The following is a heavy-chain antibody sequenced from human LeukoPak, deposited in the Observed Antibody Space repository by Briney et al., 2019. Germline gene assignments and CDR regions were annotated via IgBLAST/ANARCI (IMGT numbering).Heavy chain of an antibody. CDR1: GFTFSNYY. J-gene: IGHJ6*04. Sequence: GGSLRLSCAASGFTFSNYYMSWVRQAPGKGLEWVANIKQDGSERFYVDSVKGRFTISRDNAKNSLYLQMNSLRAEDTAVYYCAELGITMIGGVWGKGTTVTISS. D-gene: IGHD3-10*02. CDR2: IKQDGSER. CDR3: AELGITMIGGV. V-gene: IGHV3-7*01.